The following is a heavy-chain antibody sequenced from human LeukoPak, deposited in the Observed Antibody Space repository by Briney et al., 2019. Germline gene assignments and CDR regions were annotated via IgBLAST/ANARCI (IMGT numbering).Heavy chain of an antibody. CDR1: GYSISSGHY. CDR2: MFHSGST. D-gene: IGHD4-17*01. J-gene: IGHJ4*02. Sequence: PSETLSLTCTVSGYSISSGHYWAWIRQSPEKGLECIATMFHSGSTYYNPSLKSRVTTSMDTSKNEFSLNLSSVTAADTAVYYCARAGTNLGDYDYWGQGTLVTVSS. V-gene: IGHV4-38-2*02. CDR3: ARAGTNLGDYDY.